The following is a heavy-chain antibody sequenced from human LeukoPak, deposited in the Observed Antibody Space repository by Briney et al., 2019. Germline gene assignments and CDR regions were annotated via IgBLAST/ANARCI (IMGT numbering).Heavy chain of an antibody. Sequence: GGSLRLSCAASGFTFSSYAMSWVRQAPGKGLEWVSAISGSGSSTYYADSVKGRFTISRDNSKNTLYLQMNSLRAEDTAVYYCAKDGSLEWLLYSGGFDYWGQGTLVTVSS. V-gene: IGHV3-23*01. CDR1: GFTFSSYA. D-gene: IGHD3-3*01. J-gene: IGHJ4*02. CDR3: AKDGSLEWLLYSGGFDY. CDR2: ISGSGSST.